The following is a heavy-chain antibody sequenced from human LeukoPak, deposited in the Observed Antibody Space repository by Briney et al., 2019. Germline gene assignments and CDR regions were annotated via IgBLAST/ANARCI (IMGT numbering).Heavy chain of an antibody. V-gene: IGHV4-59*01. D-gene: IGHD1-26*01. J-gene: IGHJ4*02. CDR3: ARAGGSVDYFDY. CDR2: IYYSGST. CDR1: GGSISIYY. Sequence: SETLSLTCTVSGGSISIYYWSWIRQPPGKGLEWIGYIYYSGSTNYNPSLKSRVTISVDTSKNQFSLKLSSVTAADTAVYYCARAGGSVDYFDYWGQGTLVTVSS.